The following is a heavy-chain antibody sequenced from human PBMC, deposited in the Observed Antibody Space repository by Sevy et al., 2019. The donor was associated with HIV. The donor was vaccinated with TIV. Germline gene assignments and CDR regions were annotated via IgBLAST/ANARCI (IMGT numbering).Heavy chain of an antibody. J-gene: IGHJ5*02. V-gene: IGHV3-33*06. Sequence: GGSLRLSCAASGFTFSSYGMHWVRQAPGKGLEWVAVIWYDGSNKYYADSVKGRFTISRDNSKNTLYLQMNSLRAEDTAVYYCAKGGAGGLLWFGDFGGIDPWGQGTLVTVSS. CDR3: AKGGAGGLLWFGDFGGIDP. CDR1: GFTFSSYG. D-gene: IGHD3-10*01. CDR2: IWYDGSNK.